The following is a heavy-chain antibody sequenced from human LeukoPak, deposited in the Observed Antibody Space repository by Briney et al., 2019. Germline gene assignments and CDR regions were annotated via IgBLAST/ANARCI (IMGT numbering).Heavy chain of an antibody. V-gene: IGHV4-59*01. CDR3: ARRGSGWHNELYYFDY. D-gene: IGHD1-26*01. Sequence: PSETLSHTCTVSGASISSYFWSWIRQPPGKGLEWIGYFSYSGSTNYNPSLKSRVTISVDTSKNRFSLKLSSVTTADTAVYYCARRGSGWHNELYYFDYWGQGTLVTVSS. CDR1: GASISSYF. J-gene: IGHJ4*02. CDR2: FSYSGST.